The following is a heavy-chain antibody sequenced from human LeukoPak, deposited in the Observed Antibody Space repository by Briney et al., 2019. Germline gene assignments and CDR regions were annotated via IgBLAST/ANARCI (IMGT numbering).Heavy chain of an antibody. CDR3: ATPTCYYDSSGPHGAFDI. CDR2: ISPNSGGT. V-gene: IGHV1-2*06. D-gene: IGHD3-22*01. Sequence: ASVKVSCKASGYTFTGYYMHWVRQAPGQGLEGMGRISPNSGGTNYAQKFQGRVTMTRDTSISTAYMELSRLRSDDTAVYYCATPTCYYDSSGPHGAFDIWGQGTMVTVSS. J-gene: IGHJ3*02. CDR1: GYTFTGYY.